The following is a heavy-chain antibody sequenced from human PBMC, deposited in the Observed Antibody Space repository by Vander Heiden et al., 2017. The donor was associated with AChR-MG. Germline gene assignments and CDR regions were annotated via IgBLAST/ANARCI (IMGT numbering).Heavy chain of an antibody. V-gene: IGHV3-73*02. Sequence: EVQLVESGGGLVQPGGSLKLSCAASGFGFSVSSMHWVRQASGKGLEWVRRIGSKANSYATAYAASVKGRFTISRDDSKNTAYLQMNSLKTEDTAVYYCTRHESGLRPDYWGQGTLVTVSS. CDR1: GFGFSVSS. CDR3: TRHESGLRPDY. J-gene: IGHJ4*02. CDR2: IGSKANSYAT. D-gene: IGHD4-17*01.